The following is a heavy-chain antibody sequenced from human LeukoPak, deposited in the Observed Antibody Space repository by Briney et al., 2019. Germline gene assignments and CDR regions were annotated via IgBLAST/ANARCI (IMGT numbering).Heavy chain of an antibody. CDR2: IYSSVT. V-gene: IGHV3-53*01. CDR1: GFTVSSNS. CDR3: ARRAGAYSHPYDY. D-gene: IGHD4/OR15-4a*01. Sequence: GGSLRLSCTVSGFTVSSNSMSWVRQAPGKGLEWVSFIYSSVTHYSDSVKGRFTISRDNSRNTLFLQINSLRAEDTAVYYCARRAGAYSHPYDYWGQGTLVTLSS. J-gene: IGHJ4*02.